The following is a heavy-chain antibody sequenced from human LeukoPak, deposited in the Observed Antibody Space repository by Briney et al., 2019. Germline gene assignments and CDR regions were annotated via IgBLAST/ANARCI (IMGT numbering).Heavy chain of an antibody. Sequence: ASVKVSCKASGYTFTGYYMHWVRQAPGQGPEWMGWINPNSGGTNYAQKFQGRVTMTRDTSISTAYMELSRLRSDDTAVYYCATTYYDFWSGYRLNWYFDLWGRGTLVTVSS. D-gene: IGHD3-3*01. J-gene: IGHJ2*01. CDR2: INPNSGGT. CDR1: GYTFTGYY. CDR3: ATTYYDFWSGYRLNWYFDL. V-gene: IGHV1-2*02.